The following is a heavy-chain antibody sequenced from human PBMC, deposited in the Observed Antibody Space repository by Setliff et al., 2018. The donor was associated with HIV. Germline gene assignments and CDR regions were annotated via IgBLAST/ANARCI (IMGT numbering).Heavy chain of an antibody. J-gene: IGHJ4*02. CDR3: ARESGVIGIPDY. CDR1: GFPFSISP. V-gene: IGHV3-74*01. Sequence: QPGGSLRLSCAVSGFPFSISPMNWVRLPPGKGPVWLSRINAAGGNTNYVDSVKGRFTISRDNAQNSLYLQMNSLRAEDTAVYYCARESGVIGIPDYWGQGTLVTVSS. CDR2: INAAGGNT. D-gene: IGHD2-21*01.